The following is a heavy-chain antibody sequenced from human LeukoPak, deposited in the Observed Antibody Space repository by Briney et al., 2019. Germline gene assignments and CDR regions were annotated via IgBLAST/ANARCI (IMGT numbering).Heavy chain of an antibody. J-gene: IGHJ4*02. CDR1: GYTFTSYG. V-gene: IGHV1-18*01. CDR2: ISAYNGNT. CDR3: ARVLIFGVVIIEGFDY. Sequence: ASVKVSCKASGYTFTSYGISWVRQAPGQGLEWMGWISAYNGNTNYAQKLQGRVTMTTDTSTSTAYMELRSLRSDDAAVYYCARVLIFGVVIIEGFDYWGQGTLVTVSS. D-gene: IGHD3-3*01.